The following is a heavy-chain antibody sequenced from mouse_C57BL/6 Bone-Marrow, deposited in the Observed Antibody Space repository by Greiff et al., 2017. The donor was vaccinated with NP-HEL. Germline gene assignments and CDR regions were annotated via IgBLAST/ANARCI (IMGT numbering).Heavy chain of an antibody. CDR1: GYTFTSYW. Sequence: QVQLQQPGAELVMPGASVKLSCKASGYTFTSYWMHWVKQRPGQGLEWIGEIDPSDSYTNYNQKFKGKSTLTVDKSSSTAYMQLSSLTSEDSAVYYCERYYYYGSTSFDYWGQGTTLTFSS. D-gene: IGHD1-1*01. CDR2: IDPSDSYT. CDR3: ERYYYYGSTSFDY. J-gene: IGHJ2*01. V-gene: IGHV1-69*01.